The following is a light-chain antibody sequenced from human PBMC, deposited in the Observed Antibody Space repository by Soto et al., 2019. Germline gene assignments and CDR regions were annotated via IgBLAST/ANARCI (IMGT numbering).Light chain of an antibody. J-gene: IGKJ1*01. CDR2: GAT. CDR3: QQYNSWPPWR. CDR1: QSVSSN. V-gene: IGKV3-15*01. Sequence: EIVMTQSPATLSVSPGERATLSCRASQSVSSNLAWYQQKPGQAPRLPIYGATSRATGIPARFSGSGSGTEFTLTISSLQAEDFAGYYCQQYNSWPPWRFGQGTMVEIK.